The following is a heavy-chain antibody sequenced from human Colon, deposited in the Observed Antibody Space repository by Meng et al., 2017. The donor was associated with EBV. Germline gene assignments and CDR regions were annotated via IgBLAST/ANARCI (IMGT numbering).Heavy chain of an antibody. CDR2: IWYDGSNK. CDR1: GFRFSNYG. D-gene: IGHD3-22*01. V-gene: IGHV3-33*01. CDR3: ARDEDYYDIRGHYYDPHLRY. J-gene: IGHJ4*02. Sequence: QVQLVESGGGVVQPGRSLRLSCAASGFRFSNYGIHWVRQAPGKGLEWVAVIWYDGSNKYYADSVKGRFTISRDNSKNTLYLQMNSLRAEDTAVYYCARDEDYYDIRGHYYDPHLRYWDQGLRVTVSS.